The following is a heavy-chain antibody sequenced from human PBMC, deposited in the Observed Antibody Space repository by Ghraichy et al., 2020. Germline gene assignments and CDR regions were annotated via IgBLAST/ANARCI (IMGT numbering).Heavy chain of an antibody. Sequence: GGSLRLSCAASGFTFSSYWMHWVRQAPGEGLVWVSRIDGGGSHTNYADSVKGRFTISRDNAKNTLYLQMNSLRAEDTAVYYCARVQMTTLFDYWGQGTLVTVSS. V-gene: IGHV3-74*01. J-gene: IGHJ4*02. CDR1: GFTFSSYW. CDR3: ARVQMTTLFDY. CDR2: IDGGGSHT. D-gene: IGHD1-14*01.